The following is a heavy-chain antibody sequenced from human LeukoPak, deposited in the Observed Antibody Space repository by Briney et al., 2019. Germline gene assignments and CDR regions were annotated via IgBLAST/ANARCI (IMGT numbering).Heavy chain of an antibody. D-gene: IGHD2-21*02. CDR3: AKDRLGVTAPKAYFDY. J-gene: IGHJ4*02. CDR1: GFTFSSYW. CDR2: VNGDVSMT. V-gene: IGHV3-74*01. Sequence: GGSLRLSCAASGFTFSSYWMHWVRQVPGKGLVWVSRVNGDVSMTNYADSVKGRFTISRDNAKSTLYLQMNSLKAEDTAVYYCAKDRLGVTAPKAYFDYWGQGTLVTVSS.